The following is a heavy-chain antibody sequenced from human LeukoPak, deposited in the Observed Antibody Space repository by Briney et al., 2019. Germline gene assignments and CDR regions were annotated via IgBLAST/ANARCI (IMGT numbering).Heavy chain of an antibody. Sequence: GASVKVSCKASGYTFTSFAMNWVRQAPGQGLEWMGWISAYNGNTNYAQKLQGRVTMTTDTSTSTAYMELRSLRSDDTAVYYCARDKMGAKSIDYWGQGTLVTVSS. D-gene: IGHD1-26*01. CDR2: ISAYNGNT. J-gene: IGHJ4*02. CDR1: GYTFTSFA. CDR3: ARDKMGAKSIDY. V-gene: IGHV1-18*01.